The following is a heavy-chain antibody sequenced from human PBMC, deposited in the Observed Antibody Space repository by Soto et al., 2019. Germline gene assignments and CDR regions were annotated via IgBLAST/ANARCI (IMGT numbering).Heavy chain of an antibody. Sequence: ASVKVSCKASGYTFTSYDINWVRQATGQGLEWMGWMNPNSGNTGYAQKFQGRVTMTRNTSISTAYMELSSLRSEDTAVYYCARDHPDFWSPYYPRGGANYYQYGIDVWGQGTTVTVSS. V-gene: IGHV1-8*01. CDR1: GYTFTSYD. D-gene: IGHD3-3*01. CDR3: ARDHPDFWSPYYPRGGANYYQYGIDV. J-gene: IGHJ6*02. CDR2: MNPNSGNT.